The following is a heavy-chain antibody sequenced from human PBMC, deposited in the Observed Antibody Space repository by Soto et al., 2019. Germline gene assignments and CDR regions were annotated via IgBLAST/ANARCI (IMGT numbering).Heavy chain of an antibody. D-gene: IGHD4-17*01. CDR2: IYHSGST. Sequence: SETLSLTCAVSGGSISSGGYSWSWIRQPPGKGLEWIGYIYHSGSTYYNPSLKSRVTISVDRSKNQFSLKLSSVTAADTAVYYCARGTTVTTRNGWFDPWGQGTLVTVSS. CDR3: ARGTTVTTRNGWFDP. J-gene: IGHJ5*02. V-gene: IGHV4-30-2*01. CDR1: GGSISSGGYS.